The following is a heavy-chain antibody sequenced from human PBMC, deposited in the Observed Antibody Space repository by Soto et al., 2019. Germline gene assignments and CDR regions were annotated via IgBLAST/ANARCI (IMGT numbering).Heavy chain of an antibody. Sequence: LRLCCGAAGGTFISHGSSWIIQAPGKGLEWVSAISGSGGSTYYADSVKGRFTISRDNSKNTLYLQMNSLRAEDTAVYYCVKPKWDSRSWYPPLGWGQGTLVT. J-gene: IGHJ4*02. CDR1: GGTFISHG. CDR2: ISGSGGST. V-gene: IGHV3-23*01. CDR3: VKPKWDSRSWYPPLG. D-gene: IGHD6-13*01.